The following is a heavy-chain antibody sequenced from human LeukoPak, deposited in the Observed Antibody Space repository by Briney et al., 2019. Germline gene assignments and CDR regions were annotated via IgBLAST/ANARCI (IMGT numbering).Heavy chain of an antibody. CDR1: GFTFSSYS. D-gene: IGHD1-26*01. Sequence: GGSLRLSCAASGFTFSSYSMHWVRQAPGKGLEYVSAISSNGGSTYFANSVKGRFTISRDNSKNTLYLQLGSLRPEDMAVYYCARYSGTYYGIDYWGQGTLVTVSS. J-gene: IGHJ4*02. CDR2: ISSNGGST. CDR3: ARYSGTYYGIDY. V-gene: IGHV3-64*01.